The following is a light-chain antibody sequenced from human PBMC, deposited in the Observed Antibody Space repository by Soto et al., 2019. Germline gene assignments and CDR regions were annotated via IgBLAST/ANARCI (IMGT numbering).Light chain of an antibody. CDR3: SSYTSSSTPRYV. V-gene: IGLV2-14*01. J-gene: IGLJ1*01. CDR2: EVS. CDR1: SSDVGGYNY. Sequence: QSALTQPASVSGSPGQSITISCTGTSSDVGGYNYVSWYQQHPGKAPKLMIYEVSNRPSGVSNRFSGSKSGNTASLTISGLQAEDKADYYCSSYTSSSTPRYVFGTGTKVTVL.